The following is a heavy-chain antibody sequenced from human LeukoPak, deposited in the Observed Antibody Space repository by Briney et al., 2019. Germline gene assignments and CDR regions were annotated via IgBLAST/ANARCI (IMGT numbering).Heavy chain of an antibody. CDR2: ISGSTGDT. J-gene: IGHJ4*02. Sequence: GXXFVXXGISWVRQAPGEGPEWMGWISGSTGDTNXAQKLQGRVTITADTSSSTAYMELRRLRLGDRAVYYCAXXXXXXXFFNVDYWGQGTLVTVSS. V-gene: IGHV1-18*01. CDR3: AXXXXXXXFFNVDY. CDR1: GXXFVXXG.